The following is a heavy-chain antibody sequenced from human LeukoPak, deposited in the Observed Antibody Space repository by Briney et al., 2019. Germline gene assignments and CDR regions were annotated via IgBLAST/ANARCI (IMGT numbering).Heavy chain of an antibody. D-gene: IGHD4-23*01. J-gene: IGHJ3*02. CDR2: VSYDGTNK. V-gene: IGHV3-30*03. CDR1: GFTFSNYG. CDR3: ARGTEDYGGSPDATIRRPFAI. Sequence: GRSLRLSCAASGFTFSNYGMHRVRQAPGKGLEWVAVVSYDGTNKYYADSVKGRFTISRDNSKNTLYLQMNSLRAEDTAVYYCARGTEDYGGSPDATIRRPFAIWGQGTMVTVST.